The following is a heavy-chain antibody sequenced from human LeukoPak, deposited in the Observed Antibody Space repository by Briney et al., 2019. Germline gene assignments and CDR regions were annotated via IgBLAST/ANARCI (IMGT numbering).Heavy chain of an antibody. CDR1: GFTVSSNY. CDR3: ARAHYSGNYGDFDY. D-gene: IGHD1-26*01. Sequence: GGSLRLSCAASGFTVSSNYMSWVRQAPGKGLEWVSVIYSSGSTYYADSMKGRFTISRDNSKNTLYLQMNSLRVEDTAVYYCARAHYSGNYGDFDYWGQGTLVTVSS. J-gene: IGHJ4*02. V-gene: IGHV3-53*01. CDR2: IYSSGST.